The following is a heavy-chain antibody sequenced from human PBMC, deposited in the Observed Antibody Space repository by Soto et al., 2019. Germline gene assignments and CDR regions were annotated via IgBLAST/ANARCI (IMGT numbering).Heavy chain of an antibody. CDR3: ASHCNSASCYLPVFDY. D-gene: IGHD2-2*01. CDR2: IYYSGNT. V-gene: IGHV4-39*01. J-gene: IGHJ4*02. CDR1: GDSISSSSYY. Sequence: PSETLSLTCTVSGDSISSSSYYWGWIRQPPGKGLEWIGSIYYSGNTFYNPSLKSRVTISVVTSMNQFSLKLNSVTAADTAVYYCASHCNSASCYLPVFDYWGQGTQVTVS.